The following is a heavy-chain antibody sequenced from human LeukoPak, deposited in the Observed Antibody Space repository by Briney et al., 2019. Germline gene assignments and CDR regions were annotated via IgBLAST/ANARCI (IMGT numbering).Heavy chain of an antibody. CDR2: IYSSGST. D-gene: IGHD5-18*01. CDR1: GGSISSGSYY. Sequence: SETLSLTCTVSGGSISSGSYYWSWIRQPAGKGLEWIGRIYSSGSTNYNPSLKSRVTISVDTSKNQFSLKLSSVTAADTAVYYCAGFGYSYGRYDYWGQGTLVTVSS. V-gene: IGHV4-61*02. J-gene: IGHJ4*02. CDR3: AGFGYSYGRYDY.